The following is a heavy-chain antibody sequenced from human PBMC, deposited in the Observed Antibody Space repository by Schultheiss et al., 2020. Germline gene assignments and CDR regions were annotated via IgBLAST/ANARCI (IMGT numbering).Heavy chain of an antibody. CDR3: AKWGVAGFFDYYYYYMDV. D-gene: IGHD6-19*01. CDR2: ISYDGSNK. Sequence: SLKLSCAASGFTFSSYGMHWVRQAPGKGLEWVAVISYDGSNKYYADSVKGRFTISRDNSKNTLYLQMNSLRAEDTAVYYCAKWGVAGFFDYYYYYMDVWGKVTTVT. CDR1: GFTFSSYG. V-gene: IGHV3-30*18. J-gene: IGHJ6*03.